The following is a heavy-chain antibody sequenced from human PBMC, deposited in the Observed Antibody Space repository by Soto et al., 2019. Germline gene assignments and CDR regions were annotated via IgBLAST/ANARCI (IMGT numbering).Heavy chain of an antibody. V-gene: IGHV1-18*04. Sequence: QVQLVQSGAEVKKPGASVKVSCKASGYTFTSYGISWVRQAPGQGLEWMGWISAYNGNTNYAQKLQGRVTMTTDTSTSTAYMEMRSLRSDDTAVYSCARYGDYPTWEYYFDYWGKGTLVTVSS. CDR2: ISAYNGNT. CDR3: ARYGDYPTWEYYFDY. J-gene: IGHJ4*02. CDR1: GYTFTSYG. D-gene: IGHD4-17*01.